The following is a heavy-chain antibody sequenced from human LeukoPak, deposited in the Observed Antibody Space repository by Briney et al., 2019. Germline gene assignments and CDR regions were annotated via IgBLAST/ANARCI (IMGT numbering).Heavy chain of an antibody. Sequence: GASVKVSCKASGYTFTLYGISWVRQAPGQGLEWMGWISAYNGNTNYGQKVQRRVTMTTDTSASTAYMELRSLRSDDTAVYYCARVGYNYGSGYFAYWGQGTLVTVSS. J-gene: IGHJ4*02. CDR3: ARVGYNYGSGYFAY. V-gene: IGHV1-18*01. CDR1: GYTFTLYG. D-gene: IGHD5-18*01. CDR2: ISAYNGNT.